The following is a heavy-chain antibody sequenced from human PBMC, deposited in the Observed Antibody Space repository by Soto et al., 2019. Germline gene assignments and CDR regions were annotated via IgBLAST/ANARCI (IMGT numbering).Heavy chain of an antibody. Sequence: EVQLVESGGGLVKNGGSLRLSCAASGFTFSSYSMNWVRQAPGKGLEWVSSISSSSSYIYYADSVKGRFTISRDNAKNSLYLQMNSLRAEDTAVYYCAREVSKYSGYDFDYWGQGTLVTVSS. CDR1: GFTFSSYS. V-gene: IGHV3-21*01. D-gene: IGHD5-12*01. CDR3: AREVSKYSGYDFDY. J-gene: IGHJ4*02. CDR2: ISSSSSYI.